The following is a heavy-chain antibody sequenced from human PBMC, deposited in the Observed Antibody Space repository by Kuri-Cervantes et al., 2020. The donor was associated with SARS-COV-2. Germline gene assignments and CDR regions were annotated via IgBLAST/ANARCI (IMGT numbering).Heavy chain of an antibody. CDR1: GFTFSSYS. J-gene: IGHJ6*03. D-gene: IGHD2-2*02. V-gene: IGHV3-21*01. Sequence: GESLKISCAASGFTFSSYSMTWVRQAPGKGLEWVSSISSSSSYIYYADSVKGRFTISRDNAKNSLYLQMNSLRAEDTAVYYCARLHTDIVVVPAAIRSPYDYYYMDVWGKGTTVTVSS. CDR3: ARLHTDIVVVPAAIRSPYDYYYMDV. CDR2: ISSSSSYI.